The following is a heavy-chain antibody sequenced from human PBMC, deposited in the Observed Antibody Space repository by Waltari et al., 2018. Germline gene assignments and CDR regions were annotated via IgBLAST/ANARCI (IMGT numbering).Heavy chain of an antibody. Sequence: QVQLVQSGAEVKQPGSSVKVSCKASGGTFSSYAISWVRQAPGQGLEWMGGIIPIFGTANYAQKFQGRVTITADESTSTAYMELSSLRSEDTAVYYCARDYYDSSGYPYWYFDLWGRGTLVTVSS. CDR1: GGTFSSYA. CDR2: IIPIFGTA. V-gene: IGHV1-69*01. CDR3: ARDYYDSSGYPYWYFDL. D-gene: IGHD3-22*01. J-gene: IGHJ2*01.